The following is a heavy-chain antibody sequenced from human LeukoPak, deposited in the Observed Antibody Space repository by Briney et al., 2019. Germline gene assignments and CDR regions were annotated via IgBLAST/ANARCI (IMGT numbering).Heavy chain of an antibody. CDR3: AREDPYYYYYMDV. Sequence: PGGSLRLSCAASGFTFNDYGMSWVRQAPGKGLEWVSGINWNGGSTGYADSVKGRFTTSRDNAKNSLYLQMNSLRAEDTALYYCAREDPYYYYYMDVWGKGTTVTVSS. CDR1: GFTFNDYG. CDR2: INWNGGST. J-gene: IGHJ6*03. V-gene: IGHV3-20*04.